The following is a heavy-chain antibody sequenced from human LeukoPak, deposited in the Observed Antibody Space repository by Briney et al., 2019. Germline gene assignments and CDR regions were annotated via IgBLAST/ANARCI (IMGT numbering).Heavy chain of an antibody. Sequence: GGSLRLSCAASGFTFSSYAMSWVRQAPGKGLECLSYISGSGSVIVYADSVKGRFTISRDNAKNSLYLQMNSLRDEDTAVYYCSRDPRTFDYWGQGTLVTVSS. CDR3: SRDPRTFDY. J-gene: IGHJ4*02. CDR1: GFTFSSYA. CDR2: ISGSGSVI. V-gene: IGHV3-48*02.